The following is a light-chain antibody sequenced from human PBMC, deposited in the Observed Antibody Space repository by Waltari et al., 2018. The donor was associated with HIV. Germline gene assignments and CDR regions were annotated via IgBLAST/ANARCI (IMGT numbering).Light chain of an antibody. CDR3: ASYTTSDFLL. CDR1: STDITSHHF. J-gene: IGLJ3*02. CDR2: EVS. V-gene: IGLV2-14*01. Sequence: QSALTQPASVSGSPGQSLTISCTGHSTDITSHHFISCHQPPPGKAPILLIYEVSHRAAGMPDRFSASKAGNTGSLTVAGLQAEDDADYYCASYTTSDFLLFGGGTKLTVL.